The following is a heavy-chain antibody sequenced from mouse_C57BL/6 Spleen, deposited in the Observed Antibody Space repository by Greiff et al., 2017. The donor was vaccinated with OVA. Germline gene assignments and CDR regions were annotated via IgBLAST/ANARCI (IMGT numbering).Heavy chain of an antibody. CDR2: IDPSDSYT. V-gene: IGHV1-69*01. CDR3: ARRGVIRYFDY. D-gene: IGHD1-1*01. Sequence: QVHVKQPGAELVMPGASVKLSCKASGYTFTSYWMHWVKQRPGQGLEWIGEIDPSDSYTNYNQKFKGKSTLTVDKSSSTAYMQLSSLTSEDSAVYYCARRGVIRYFDYWGQGTTLTVSS. J-gene: IGHJ2*01. CDR1: GYTFTSYW.